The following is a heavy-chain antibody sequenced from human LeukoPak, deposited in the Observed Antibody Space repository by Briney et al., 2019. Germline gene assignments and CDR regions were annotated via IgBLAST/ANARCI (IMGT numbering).Heavy chain of an antibody. V-gene: IGHV1-2*02. CDR3: ARDQEQQQLYDY. Sequence: ASVKVSCKASGYTFTGYYMHWVRQAPGQGLEWMGWINPDSGGTNYAQKFQGRFTMTRGTSISTAYMELSRLRSDDTAVYYCARDQEQQQLYDYWGQGTLVTVS. D-gene: IGHD6-13*01. J-gene: IGHJ4*02. CDR2: INPDSGGT. CDR1: GYTFTGYY.